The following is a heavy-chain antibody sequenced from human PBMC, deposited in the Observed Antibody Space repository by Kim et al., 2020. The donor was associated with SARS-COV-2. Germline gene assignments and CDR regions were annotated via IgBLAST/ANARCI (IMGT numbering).Heavy chain of an antibody. CDR3: ARDMDPTVYDY. V-gene: IGHV1-3*01. D-gene: IGHD4-4*01. J-gene: IGHJ4*02. Sequence: QYSQKFQGRGTITRDTSANTAYMELRRLTTKDTAIYYCARDMDPTVYDYWGQGTLVTVSS.